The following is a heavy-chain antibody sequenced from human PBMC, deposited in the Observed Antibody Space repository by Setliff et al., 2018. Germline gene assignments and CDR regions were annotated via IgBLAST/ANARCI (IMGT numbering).Heavy chain of an antibody. D-gene: IGHD5-18*01. CDR3: ARSSPSGDSYGPLDY. J-gene: IGHJ4*02. CDR1: GGSFSTYY. V-gene: IGHV4-34*01. CDR2: INHSGST. Sequence: SETLSLTCAVYGGSFSTYYWIWIRQPPGKGLEWIGEINHSGSTNYNPSLKSRVTISVDTSKNQFTLKVNSVTAADTAVYYCARSSPSGDSYGPLDYWGQGALVTVSS.